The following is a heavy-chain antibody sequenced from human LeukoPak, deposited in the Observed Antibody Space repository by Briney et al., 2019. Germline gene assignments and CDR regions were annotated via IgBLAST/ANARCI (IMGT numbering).Heavy chain of an antibody. Sequence: SETLSLTCAVYGGSFSGYYWSWIRQPPGKGLEWIGEINHSGSTNYNPSLKSRVTISVDTSKNQFSLKLSSVTAADTAVYYCARCSNPLYFDYWGQGTLVTVSS. CDR2: INHSGST. J-gene: IGHJ4*02. CDR1: GGSFSGYY. D-gene: IGHD1-14*01. CDR3: ARCSNPLYFDY. V-gene: IGHV4-34*01.